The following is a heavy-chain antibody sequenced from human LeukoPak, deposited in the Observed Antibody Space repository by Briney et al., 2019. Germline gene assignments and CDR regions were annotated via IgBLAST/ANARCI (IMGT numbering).Heavy chain of an antibody. D-gene: IGHD4-23*01. Sequence: GGSLRLSCAASGFTFSSYGMHWVRQAPGKGLEWVAFIRYDGSNKYYADSVKGRFTISRDNAKNSLYLQMNSLRAEDTAVYYCARVRTTVVTPNYYYYMDVWGKGTTVTVSS. V-gene: IGHV3-30*02. CDR2: IRYDGSNK. CDR3: ARVRTTVVTPNYYYYMDV. J-gene: IGHJ6*03. CDR1: GFTFSSYG.